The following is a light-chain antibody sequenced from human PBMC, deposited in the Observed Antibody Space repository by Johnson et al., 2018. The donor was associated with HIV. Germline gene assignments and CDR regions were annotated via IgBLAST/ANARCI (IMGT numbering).Light chain of an antibody. V-gene: IGLV1-44*01. CDR2: GNV. J-gene: IGLJ1*01. Sequence: QPVLTQPPSASGPPGQRVTISCSGSSSNIANNTVNWYQHFPGTAPKLLMYGNVKRPSGIPDRFTGSKSGTSASLAISGLQAEDEADYYCAAWDDSLNEYVFWTGTKVTVL. CDR1: SSNIANNT. CDR3: AAWDDSLNEYV.